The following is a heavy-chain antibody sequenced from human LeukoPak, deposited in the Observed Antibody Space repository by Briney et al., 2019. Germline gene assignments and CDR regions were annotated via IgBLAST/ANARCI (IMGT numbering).Heavy chain of an antibody. Sequence: SETLSLTCAVYGGSFSGYYWSWIRQPPGKGLEWIGEINHSGSTNYNPSLKSRVTISVDTSKNQFSLELSSVTAADTAVYYCARDSSGYYYDYWGQGTLVTISS. CDR3: ARDSSGYYYDY. CDR2: INHSGST. J-gene: IGHJ4*02. CDR1: GGSFSGYY. V-gene: IGHV4-34*01. D-gene: IGHD3-22*01.